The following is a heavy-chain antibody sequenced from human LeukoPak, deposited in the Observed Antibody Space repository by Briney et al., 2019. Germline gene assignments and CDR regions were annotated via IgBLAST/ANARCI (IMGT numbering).Heavy chain of an antibody. J-gene: IGHJ3*02. CDR1: GGSISSSSYY. CDR2: IFYSGNT. CDR3: ARHYHYGSGRYMPFDI. Sequence: SETLSLTCTVSGGSISSSSYYWGWIRQPPGKGLEWIGIIFYSGNTFYNPSLKSRVTISVDTAKNQFSLKLSSVTAADTSMYFCARHYHYGSGRYMPFDIWGQGTVVTVSS. V-gene: IGHV4-39*01. D-gene: IGHD3-10*01.